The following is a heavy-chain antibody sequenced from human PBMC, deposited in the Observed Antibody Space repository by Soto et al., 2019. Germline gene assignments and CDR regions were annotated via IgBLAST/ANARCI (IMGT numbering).Heavy chain of an antibody. J-gene: IGHJ5*02. V-gene: IGHV3-23*01. Sequence: GGSLRLSCAASGFTFSSYAMSWVRQAPGKGLEWVSVISGSGGSTYYADSVKGRFTISRDNSKHTLYLQMNSLRAEDTAVYYCAKDPHGDYLLNWFDPWGQGTLVTVSS. CDR3: AKDPHGDYLLNWFDP. D-gene: IGHD4-17*01. CDR1: GFTFSSYA. CDR2: ISGSGGST.